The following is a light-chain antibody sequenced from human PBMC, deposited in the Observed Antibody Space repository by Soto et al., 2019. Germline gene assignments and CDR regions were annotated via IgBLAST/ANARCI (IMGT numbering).Light chain of an antibody. CDR3: LLSYHGGPYV. Sequence: QTVVTQEPSVTVSPGGTVTLTCDSSTGPVTTGHYPYWFQQKPGQAPTTLIFDTDKRHSWTPARFSGALLGGKAALTLSGAQPDDEAEYYCLLSYHGGPYVFGTGTKLTVL. J-gene: IGLJ1*01. CDR2: DTD. CDR1: TGPVTTGHY. V-gene: IGLV7-46*01.